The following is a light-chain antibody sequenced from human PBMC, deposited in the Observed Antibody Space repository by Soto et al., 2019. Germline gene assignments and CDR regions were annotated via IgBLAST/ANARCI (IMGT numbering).Light chain of an antibody. CDR2: NVS. Sequence: QSVLTQPASVSGSPGQSITISCTGTSNDVGGYNYVSWYQQHPGKAPKLMIYNVSNRPSGVSNRFSGSKSGNTASLTISGLQAEDEADYYCGSYTSSTTVVFGGGTQLTVL. CDR1: SNDVGGYNY. CDR3: GSYTSSTTVV. V-gene: IGLV2-14*03. J-gene: IGLJ2*01.